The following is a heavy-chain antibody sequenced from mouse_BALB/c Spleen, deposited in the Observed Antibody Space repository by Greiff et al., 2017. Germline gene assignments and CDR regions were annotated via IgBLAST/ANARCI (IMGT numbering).Heavy chain of an antibody. CDR1: GFTFSSYY. CDR3: ARQYYYSSSYGYFDV. CDR2: INSNGGST. V-gene: IGHV5-6-2*01. Sequence: EVQRVESGGGLVKPGGSLKLSCAASGFTFSSYYMSWVRQTPEKRLELVAAINSNGGSTYYPDTVKGHFTISRDNATNTLYLQMSSLKSEDTALYYCARQYYYSSSYGYFDVWGAGTTLTVSS. D-gene: IGHD1-1*01. J-gene: IGHJ1*01.